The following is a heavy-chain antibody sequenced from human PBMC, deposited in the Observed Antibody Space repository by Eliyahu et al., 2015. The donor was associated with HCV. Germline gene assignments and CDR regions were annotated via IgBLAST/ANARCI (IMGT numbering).Heavy chain of an antibody. Sequence: QVQLQESGPGLVKPSETLSLTCTVSGGXITTYYWSWIRQPPGRGLXWIGYIHYSGSTNYNPSLKSRVTISLDTSKNQFSLNLTSVTAADTAVYYCASGGGGIAVAGTGGWFDPWGQGTLVTVSS. CDR2: IHYSGST. D-gene: IGHD6-19*01. CDR1: GGXITTYY. V-gene: IGHV4-59*01. CDR3: ASGGGGIAVAGTGGWFDP. J-gene: IGHJ5*02.